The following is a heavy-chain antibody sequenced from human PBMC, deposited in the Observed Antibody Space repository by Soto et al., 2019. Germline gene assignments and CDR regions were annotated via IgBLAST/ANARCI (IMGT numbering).Heavy chain of an antibody. D-gene: IGHD3-3*01. CDR2: ISWNSGSI. CDR3: ARDQDDSSDAFDI. Sequence: GGSLRLSCAASGFTFDDYAMHWVRQAPGKGLEWVSGISWNSGSIGYADSVKGRFTISRDNAKNSLYLQMNSLRAEDTAVYYCARDQDDSSDAFDIWGQGTMVTVSS. CDR1: GFTFDDYA. V-gene: IGHV3-9*01. J-gene: IGHJ3*02.